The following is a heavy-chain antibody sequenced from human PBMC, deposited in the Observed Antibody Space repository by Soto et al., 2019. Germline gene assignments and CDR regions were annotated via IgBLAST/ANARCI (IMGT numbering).Heavy chain of an antibody. CDR2: IISTGTT. Sequence: QVQLQESGPGLVKPSDTLSLTCGVSGSSISSSHWWGWIRQPPGKGLEWIGYIISTGTTSYNPSLKSRVTMSVDTSNNQFSLRLNSVTAVDTAVYYCASKPNSLYYFDFWGQGTLVTVSS. CDR3: ASKPNSLYYFDF. V-gene: IGHV4-28*01. CDR1: GSSISSSHW. J-gene: IGHJ4*02. D-gene: IGHD5-18*01.